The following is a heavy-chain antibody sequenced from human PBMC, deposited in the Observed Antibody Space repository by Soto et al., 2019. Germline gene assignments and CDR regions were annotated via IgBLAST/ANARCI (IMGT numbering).Heavy chain of an antibody. CDR1: GGSISSYY. J-gene: IGHJ6*03. CDR3: ARAGYYYYYMDV. Sequence: PSETLSLTCTVSGGSISSYYWSWIRQPPGKGLEWIGYIYYSGSTNYNASLKSRVTISVDTSKNQFSLKLSSVTAADTAVYYCARAGYYYYYMDVWGKGTTVTVSS. D-gene: IGHD3-10*01. CDR2: IYYSGST. V-gene: IGHV4-59*08.